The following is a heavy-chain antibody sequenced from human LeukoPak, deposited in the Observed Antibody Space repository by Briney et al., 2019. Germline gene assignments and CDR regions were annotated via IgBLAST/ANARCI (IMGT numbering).Heavy chain of an antibody. V-gene: IGHV3-33*06. CDR2: IWYDGSNK. Sequence: GGSLRLSCAASGFTFSSYGMHWVRQAPGKGLEWVAVIWYDGSNKYYADSVKGRFTISRDNSKNTLYLQMNSLRAEDTAVYYCAKDREDYVRGSYRWGGYLFDYWGQGTLVTVSS. J-gene: IGHJ4*02. CDR3: AKDREDYVRGSYRWGGYLFDY. CDR1: GFTFSSYG. D-gene: IGHD3-16*02.